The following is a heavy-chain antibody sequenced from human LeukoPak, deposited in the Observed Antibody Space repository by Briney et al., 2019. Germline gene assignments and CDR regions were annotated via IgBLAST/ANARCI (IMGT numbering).Heavy chain of an antibody. CDR1: GGSISSYY. V-gene: IGHV4-59*01. CDR2: IYYSGST. CDR3: ARLTRRWRGFDP. Sequence: SETLSLTCTVSGGSISSYYWSWIRQPPGKGLEWIGYIYYSGSTNYNPSLKSRVTISVDTSKNQFSLKLSSVTAADTAVYYCARLTRRWRGFDPWGQGTLVTVSS. J-gene: IGHJ5*02. D-gene: IGHD2-15*01.